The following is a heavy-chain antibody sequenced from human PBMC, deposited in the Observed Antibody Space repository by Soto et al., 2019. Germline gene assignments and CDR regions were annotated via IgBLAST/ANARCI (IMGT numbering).Heavy chain of an antibody. CDR1: GYTFTGYY. J-gene: IGHJ6*02. D-gene: IGHD2-2*01. CDR2: INPNSGGT. Sequence: ASVKVSCKASGYTFTGYYMHWVRQAPGQGLEWMGRINPNSGGTNYAQKFQGWVTMTRDTSISTAYMELSRLRSDDTAVYYCGRGVVVPAAMPGGEIEYYYYYGMDVWGQGTTVTVSS. V-gene: IGHV1-2*04. CDR3: GRGVVVPAAMPGGEIEYYYYYGMDV.